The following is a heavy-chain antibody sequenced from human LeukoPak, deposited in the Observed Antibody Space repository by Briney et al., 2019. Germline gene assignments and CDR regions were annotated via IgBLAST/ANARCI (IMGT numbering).Heavy chain of an antibody. CDR2: ISGSGGST. CDR1: GFTFSSYA. V-gene: IGHV3-23*01. CDR3: AKGGQQLGCNFDY. Sequence: PGGSLRLSCAASGFTFSSYAMSWVRQAPGKGLEWVSAISGSGGSTYYADSVKGRFTISRDNSKNTLYLQMNSLRVEDTAVYYCAKGGQQLGCNFDYWGQGTLVTVSS. J-gene: IGHJ4*02. D-gene: IGHD1-1*01.